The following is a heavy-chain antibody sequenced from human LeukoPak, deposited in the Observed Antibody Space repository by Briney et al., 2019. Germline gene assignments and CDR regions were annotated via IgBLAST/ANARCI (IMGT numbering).Heavy chain of an antibody. CDR1: GGSISSYY. CDR3: ARDRLYSSSWQDYYYFMDV. J-gene: IGHJ6*03. D-gene: IGHD6-13*01. CDR2: IYTSGST. V-gene: IGHV4-4*07. Sequence: SETLSLTCTVSGGSISSYYWSWIRQPAGKGLEWIGRIYTSGSTNYNPSLKSRVTMSVDTSKNQFSLKLSSVTAADTAVYYCARDRLYSSSWQDYYYFMDVWGKGTTVTVSS.